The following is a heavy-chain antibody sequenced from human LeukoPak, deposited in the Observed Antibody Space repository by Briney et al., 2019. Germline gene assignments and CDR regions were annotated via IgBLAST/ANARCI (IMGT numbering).Heavy chain of an antibody. D-gene: IGHD1-14*01. Sequence: GGSLRLSCAASGITLSGYSMNWVRQAPGKGLEWVSAISGSGGSTYYADSVKGRFTISRDNSKNTLYLQMNSLRAEDTAVYYCAKMRNRVLDYWGQGTLVTVSS. V-gene: IGHV3-23*01. CDR3: AKMRNRVLDY. J-gene: IGHJ4*02. CDR2: ISGSGGST. CDR1: GITLSGYS.